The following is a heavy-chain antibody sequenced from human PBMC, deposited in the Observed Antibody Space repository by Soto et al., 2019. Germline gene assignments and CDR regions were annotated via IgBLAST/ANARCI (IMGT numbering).Heavy chain of an antibody. Sequence: AASVKVSCKASGYTFTSYAMHWVRQAPGQRLEWMGWINAGNGNTKYSQKFQGRVTITRDTSASTAYMELSSLRSEDTAVYYCARDDSGFSGSHYIDYFNYWGQGALVTVSS. J-gene: IGHJ4*02. CDR2: INAGNGNT. V-gene: IGHV1-3*01. CDR3: ARDDSGFSGSHYIDYFNY. D-gene: IGHD1-26*01. CDR1: GYTFTSYA.